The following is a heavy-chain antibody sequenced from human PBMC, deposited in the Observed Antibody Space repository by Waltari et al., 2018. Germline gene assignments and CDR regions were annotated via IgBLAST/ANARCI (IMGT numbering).Heavy chain of an antibody. CDR1: GYPFHDAW. D-gene: IGHD4-17*01. CDR3: VRESYGNDI. V-gene: IGHV3-15*01. Sequence: QLVQSGGGLVRPGESLRLSCVGSGYPFHDAWMGWVRQAPAKGLEWVGRIKREVDGGTAEYIESVKDRFTISRDDSKNTLYLQMNSLKSEDSAVYFCVRESYGNDIWGQGTLVTVSS. J-gene: IGHJ4*02. CDR2: IKREVDGGTA.